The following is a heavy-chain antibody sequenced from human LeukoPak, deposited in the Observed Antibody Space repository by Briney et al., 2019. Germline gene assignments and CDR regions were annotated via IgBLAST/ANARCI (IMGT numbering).Heavy chain of an antibody. D-gene: IGHD1-26*01. J-gene: IGHJ4*02. CDR1: GVSISSSSYY. V-gene: IGHV4-39*01. CDR3: ASLRERSYYARGFDY. Sequence: PSETLSLICTVSGVSISSSSYYWGWIRQTPGKGLEWIESIYYSGSTFYSPSLKSRVTISVDTSKNQFSLKLSSVTAADTAVYYCASLRERSYYARGFDYWGQGTLVTVSS. CDR2: IYYSGST.